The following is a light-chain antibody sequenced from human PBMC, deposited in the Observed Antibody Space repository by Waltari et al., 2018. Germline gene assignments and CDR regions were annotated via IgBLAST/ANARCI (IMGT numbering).Light chain of an antibody. CDR1: SSNIGAGYS. CDR3: QSYDSSLSGPRV. Sequence: QSVLTPPPSVSGAPGQRVTISCTGSSSNIGAGYSVHADQQLPGTAPKLLIYGNSNRPSGVPDRFSGSKTGTSASLAITVLQAEDEADYYCQSYDSSLSGPRVFGGGTKLTVL. J-gene: IGLJ3*02. V-gene: IGLV1-40*01. CDR2: GNS.